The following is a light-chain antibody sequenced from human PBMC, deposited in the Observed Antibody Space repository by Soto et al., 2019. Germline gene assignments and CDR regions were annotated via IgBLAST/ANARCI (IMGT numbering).Light chain of an antibody. Sequence: DIRMTQSPSTLSASVGDRVTITCRASQSISNWLAWYQQKPGKAPKLLIYDASSLESGVPSRFSGSASGTEFTLTISSLQPDDSATYYCQHYETYPITFGQGTRLEIK. J-gene: IGKJ5*01. CDR3: QHYETYPIT. CDR2: DAS. CDR1: QSISNW. V-gene: IGKV1-5*01.